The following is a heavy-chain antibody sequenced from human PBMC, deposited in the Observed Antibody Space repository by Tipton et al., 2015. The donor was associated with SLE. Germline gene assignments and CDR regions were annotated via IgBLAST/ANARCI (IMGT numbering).Heavy chain of an antibody. Sequence: TLSLTCTVSGGSISSSSYYWGWIRQPPGKGLEWIGSIYYSGSTNYNPSLKSRVTISVDTSKNQFSLKLSSVTAADTAVYYCARERQGYGSEPFFDYWGQGTLVTVSS. D-gene: IGHD3-10*01. J-gene: IGHJ4*02. CDR2: IYYSGST. V-gene: IGHV4-39*07. CDR3: ARERQGYGSEPFFDY. CDR1: GGSISSSSYY.